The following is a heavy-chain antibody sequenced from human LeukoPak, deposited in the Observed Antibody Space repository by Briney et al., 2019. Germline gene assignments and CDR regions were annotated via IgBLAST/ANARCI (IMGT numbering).Heavy chain of an antibody. Sequence: PSQTLSLTCSVSGGSISRSNWWSWVRQPPGKGLEWIGEIYHSGSTNYNPSLKSRVTISVDKSKNQFSLKLSSVTAADTAVYYCARSGGDSGSYTDAFDIWGQGTMVTVSS. CDR2: IYHSGST. CDR3: ARSGGDSGSYTDAFDI. CDR1: GGSISRSNW. V-gene: IGHV4-4*02. J-gene: IGHJ3*02. D-gene: IGHD1-26*01.